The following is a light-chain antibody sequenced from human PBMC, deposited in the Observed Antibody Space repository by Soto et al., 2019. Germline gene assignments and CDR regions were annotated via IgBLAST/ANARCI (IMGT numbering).Light chain of an antibody. V-gene: IGLV2-14*01. Sequence: QSALTQPGSVSGSPGQSITISCTGTSSDVGGYNYVSWYQQYPGKAPKLMIYEVTNRPSGVSTRFSGSKSGNTASLTISGLQAEDEADYYCGSFTSGNTAYVFGTGTKLTVL. J-gene: IGLJ1*01. CDR3: GSFTSGNTAYV. CDR2: EVT. CDR1: SSDVGGYNY.